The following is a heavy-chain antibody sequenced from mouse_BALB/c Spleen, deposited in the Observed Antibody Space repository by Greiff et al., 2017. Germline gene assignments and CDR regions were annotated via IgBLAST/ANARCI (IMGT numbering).Heavy chain of an antibody. V-gene: IGHV2-9*02. J-gene: IGHJ3*01. Sequence: VKLVESGPGLVAPSQSLSITCTVSGFSLTSYGVHWVRQPPGKGLEWLGVIWAGGSTNYNSALMSRLSISKDNSKSQVFLKMNSLQTDDTAMYYCASNYEAWFAYWGQGTLVTVSA. CDR3: ASNYEAWFAY. D-gene: IGHD2-1*01. CDR1: GFSLTSYG. CDR2: IWAGGST.